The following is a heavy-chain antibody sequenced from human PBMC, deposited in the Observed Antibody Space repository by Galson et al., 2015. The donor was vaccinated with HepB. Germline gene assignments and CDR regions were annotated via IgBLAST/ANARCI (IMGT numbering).Heavy chain of an antibody. CDR1: GFTFSDVY. CDR3: AKVFYGDYHYYYGMDV. Sequence: SLRLSCAASGFTFSDVYMSWIRQAPGKGLEWVSYISSSGSTISYADSVKGRFTISRDNAKNSLYLQMNSRRAEDTAVYYCAKVFYGDYHYYYGMDVWGQGTTVTVSS. D-gene: IGHD4-17*01. J-gene: IGHJ6*02. V-gene: IGHV3-11*01. CDR2: ISSSGSTI.